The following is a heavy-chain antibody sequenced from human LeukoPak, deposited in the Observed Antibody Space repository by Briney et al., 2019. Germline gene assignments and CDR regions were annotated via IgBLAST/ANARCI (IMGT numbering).Heavy chain of an antibody. J-gene: IGHJ4*02. Sequence: GGSLRLSCAASGFTFSSYSMNWARQAPGKGLEWVSYISSSSSTIYYADSVKGRFTISRDNAKNSLYLQMNSLRAEDTAVYYCARGRVVVVTALASTGHFDYWGQGTLVTVSS. D-gene: IGHD2-21*02. CDR2: ISSSSSTI. V-gene: IGHV3-48*04. CDR1: GFTFSSYS. CDR3: ARGRVVVVTALASTGHFDY.